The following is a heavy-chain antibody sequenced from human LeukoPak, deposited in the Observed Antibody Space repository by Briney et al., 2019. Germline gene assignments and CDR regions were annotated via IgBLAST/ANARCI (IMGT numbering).Heavy chain of an antibody. CDR3: ARVPAYYDSRGMDV. V-gene: IGHV4-31*03. CDR2: IYYSGST. D-gene: IGHD3-22*01. Sequence: PSETLSLTCTVSGGSISSGGYYWSWSRQHPGTGLEWIGYIYYSGSTYYNPSLKSRVTISVDTSKNQFSLKLSSVTAADTAVYYCARVPAYYDSRGMDVWGQGTTVTVSS. CDR1: GGSISSGGYY. J-gene: IGHJ6*02.